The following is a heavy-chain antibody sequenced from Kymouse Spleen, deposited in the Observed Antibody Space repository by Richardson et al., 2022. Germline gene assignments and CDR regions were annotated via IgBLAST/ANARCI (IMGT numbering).Heavy chain of an antibody. J-gene: IGHJ4*02. Sequence: EVQLVESGGGLVKPGGSLRLSCAASGFTFSNAWMSWVRQAPGKGLEWVGRIKSKTDGGTTDYAAPVKGRFTISRDDSKNTLYLQMNSLKTEDTAVYYCTTEDIVVVPAADYFDYWGQGTLVTVSS. CDR1: GFTFSNAW. CDR3: TTEDIVVVPAADYFDY. CDR2: IKSKTDGGTT. D-gene: IGHD2-2*02. V-gene: IGHV3-15*01.